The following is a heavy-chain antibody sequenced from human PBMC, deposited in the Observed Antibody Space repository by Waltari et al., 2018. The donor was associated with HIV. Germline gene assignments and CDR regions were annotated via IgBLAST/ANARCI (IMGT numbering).Heavy chain of an antibody. Sequence: QVTLRESGPALVKPTQTLTLNCTVSGFSVTISDMCINWIRQSPGKALEWLALIDWDDDKYYTTSLRTRLNISRDTSNNQVVLTMTDMDPVDTATYFCARTLRGGGEVWGQGTLVTVSS. J-gene: IGHJ4*02. V-gene: IGHV2-70*01. CDR2: IDWDDDK. CDR3: ARTLRGGGEV. D-gene: IGHD3-16*01. CDR1: GFSVTISDMC.